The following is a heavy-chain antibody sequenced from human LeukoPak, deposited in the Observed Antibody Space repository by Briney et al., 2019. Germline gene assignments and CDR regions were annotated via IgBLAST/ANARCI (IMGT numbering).Heavy chain of an antibody. J-gene: IGHJ6*03. D-gene: IGHD3-16*01. V-gene: IGHV3-30-3*01. CDR1: GFTFRSYA. CDR2: ISYDGSKI. CDR3: ARASQGVYYYYMDV. Sequence: GGSLRLSCAGSGFTFRSYAMSWVRQSPVKGLEWVTLISYDGSKIYYADSVKGRFSISRDNSKNTLYLQMNSLRAEDTAVYYCARASQGVYYYYMDVWGKGTTVTVSS.